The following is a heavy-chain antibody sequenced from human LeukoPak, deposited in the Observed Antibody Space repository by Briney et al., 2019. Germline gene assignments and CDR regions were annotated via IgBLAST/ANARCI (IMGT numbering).Heavy chain of an antibody. CDR3: ARVVVVVAATLNWFDP. CDR2: INHSGST. D-gene: IGHD2-15*01. V-gene: IGHV4-34*01. CDR1: GGSFSGYY. J-gene: IGHJ5*02. Sequence: PSETLSLTCAVYGGSFSGYYWSWLRQPPGKGLEWIGEINHSGSTNYNPSLKSRVTISVDTSKNQFSLKLSSVTAADTAVYYCARVVVVVAATLNWFDPWGQGTLVTVSS.